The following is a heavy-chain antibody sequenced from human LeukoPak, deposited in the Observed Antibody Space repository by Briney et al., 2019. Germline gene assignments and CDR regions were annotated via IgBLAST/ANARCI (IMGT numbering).Heavy chain of an antibody. D-gene: IGHD6-13*01. J-gene: IGHJ6*02. CDR3: ARDVGSSSWYYYYGMDV. CDR2: INPSGGST. V-gene: IGHV1-46*01. Sequence: ASVKVSCKASGGTFSSYAISWVRQAPGQGLEWMGIINPSGGSTSYAQKFQGRVTMTRDTSTSTVYMELSSLRSEDTAVYFCARDVGSSSWYYYYGMDVWGQGTTVTVSS. CDR1: GGTFSSYA.